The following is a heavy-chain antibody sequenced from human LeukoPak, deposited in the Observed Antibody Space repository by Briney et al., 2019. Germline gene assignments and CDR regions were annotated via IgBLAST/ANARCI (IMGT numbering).Heavy chain of an antibody. CDR1: GFTFSAYS. CDR3: ARGSVGSTKRYYFDY. V-gene: IGHV3-48*02. CDR2: ITTSSTTI. J-gene: IGHJ4*02. Sequence: PGGSLRLSCAASGFTFSAYSMNWVRQAPGKGLEWVSYITTSSTTIYYADSVKGRFTISRDSAKNSLYLEMNSLRDEDTAVYYCARGSVGSTKRYYFDYWGQGTLVTASS. D-gene: IGHD1-26*01.